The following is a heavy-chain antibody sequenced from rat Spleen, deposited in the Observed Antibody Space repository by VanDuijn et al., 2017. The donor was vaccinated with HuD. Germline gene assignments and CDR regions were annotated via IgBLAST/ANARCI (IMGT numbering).Heavy chain of an antibody. J-gene: IGHJ1*01. CDR1: GFTFNNYW. D-gene: IGHD3-8*01. CDR2: ITHIGGIT. Sequence: EVQLVESGGGLVQPGRSLKLSCVASGFTFNNYWMTWIRQAPGKGLEWVATITHIGGITYYPDSVQGRFTISRSNAESTLYLQMDSLRSEDTATYFCARHPQLGSYWYFDFWGPGTMVTVSS. V-gene: IGHV5-31*01. CDR3: ARHPQLGSYWYFDF.